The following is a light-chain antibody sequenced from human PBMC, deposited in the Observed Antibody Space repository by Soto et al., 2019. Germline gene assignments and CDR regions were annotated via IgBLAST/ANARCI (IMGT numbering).Light chain of an antibody. CDR3: QQSYSTLRT. Sequence: AIRMTQSPSSLSSSTGDRVTITCRASQGISSYLALYQQKPGKAPKLLIYDATNLQSGVPSRFSGSGSGTDFTLTISSLQPEDFATYYCQQSYSTLRTFGQGTKVDIK. V-gene: IGKV1-8*01. CDR2: DAT. CDR1: QGISSY. J-gene: IGKJ1*01.